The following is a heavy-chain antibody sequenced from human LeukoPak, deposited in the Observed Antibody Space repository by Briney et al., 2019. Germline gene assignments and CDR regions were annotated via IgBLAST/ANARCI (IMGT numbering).Heavy chain of an antibody. CDR2: IYPGDSDT. J-gene: IGHJ4*02. CDR3: ARGSGSYRIYDY. D-gene: IGHD1-26*01. V-gene: IGHV5-51*01. CDR1: GYSFSSNW. Sequence: GESLQISRKGSGYSFSSNWIGWVRQMPGKGLEWMGIIYPGDSDTRYSPSFQGQVTISADKSISTAYLQWSSLKSSDTAMYYCARGSGSYRIYDYWGQGTLVTVSS.